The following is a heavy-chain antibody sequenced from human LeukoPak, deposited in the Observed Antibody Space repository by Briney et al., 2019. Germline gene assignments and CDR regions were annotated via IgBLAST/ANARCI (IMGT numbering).Heavy chain of an antibody. D-gene: IGHD4-17*01. Sequence: PGGSLRLSCAASGFTFSNYGMHWVRQAPGKGLEWVALVSYAGSNKYYADSGKGRFTISRDNSKNTLYLQMNSLRAEDTAVYYCPKDRAPMTTRIFDFWGQGTLVTLSS. CDR2: VSYAGSNK. J-gene: IGHJ4*02. CDR1: GFTFSNYG. V-gene: IGHV3-30*18. CDR3: PKDRAPMTTRIFDF.